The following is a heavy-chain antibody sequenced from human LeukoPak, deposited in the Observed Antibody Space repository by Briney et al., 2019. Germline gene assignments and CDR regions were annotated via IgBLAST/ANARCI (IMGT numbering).Heavy chain of an antibody. V-gene: IGHV4-59*01. J-gene: IGHJ4*02. Sequence: SETLSLTCTVSGGSISSDYWSWIRQSPGKGLEWIGYISHSGNTDYNPSLKSRVTISVDTSKKQFSLKVNSVTAADTAVYYCARIYSSVWYSIDYWGQGTLVTVPA. CDR3: ARIYSSVWYSIDY. CDR2: ISHSGNT. D-gene: IGHD6-19*01. CDR1: GGSISSDY.